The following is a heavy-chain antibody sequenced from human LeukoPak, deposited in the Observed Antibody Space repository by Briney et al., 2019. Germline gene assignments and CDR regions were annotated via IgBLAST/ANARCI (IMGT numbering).Heavy chain of an antibody. V-gene: IGHV4-34*01. CDR1: GGSFSGYY. CDR2: INHSGST. Sequence: SETLSPTCAVYGGSFSGYYWSWIRQPPGKGLEWIGEINHSGSTNYNPSLKSRVTISVDTSKNQFSLRLSSVTAADTAVYYCARAAARLYYYYMDVWGKGTTVTVSS. J-gene: IGHJ6*03. CDR3: ARAAARLYYYYMDV. D-gene: IGHD6-6*01.